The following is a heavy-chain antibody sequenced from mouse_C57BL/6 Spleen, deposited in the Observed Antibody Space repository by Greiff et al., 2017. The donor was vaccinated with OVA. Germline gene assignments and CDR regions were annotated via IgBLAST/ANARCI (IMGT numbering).Heavy chain of an antibody. CDR3: AIYYYGSSHYFDY. D-gene: IGHD1-1*01. V-gene: IGHV1-59*01. Sequence: VQLQQPGAELVRPGTSVKLSCKASGYTFTSYWMHWVKQRPGQGLEWIGVIDPSDSYTNYNQKFKGKATLTVDTSSSTAYMKLSSLTSEDSAVYYCAIYYYGSSHYFDYWGQGTTLTVSS. CDR1: GYTFTSYW. J-gene: IGHJ2*01. CDR2: IDPSDSYT.